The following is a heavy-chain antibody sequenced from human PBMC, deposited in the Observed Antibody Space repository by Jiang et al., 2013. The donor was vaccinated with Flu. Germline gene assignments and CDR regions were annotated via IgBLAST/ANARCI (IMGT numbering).Heavy chain of an antibody. CDR1: GDSVSSNSAA. V-gene: IGHV6-1*01. J-gene: IGHJ5*02. CDR3: XKGSDGNNWFDP. Sequence: QTLSLTCAISGDSVSSNSAAWNWIRQSPSRGLEWLGRTYYRSKWYNDYAVSVKSRIIINPDTSKNQLSLQLNSVSPEDTAIYYCXKGSDGNNWFDPWGQGTLVTVSS. CDR2: TYYRSKWYN.